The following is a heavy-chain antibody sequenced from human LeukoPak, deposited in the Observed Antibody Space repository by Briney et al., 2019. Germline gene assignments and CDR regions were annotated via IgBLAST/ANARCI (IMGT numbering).Heavy chain of an antibody. V-gene: IGHV4-61*02. J-gene: IGHJ4*02. CDR2: IYTSGST. CDR3: ARDFMWELLPAFDY. D-gene: IGHD1-26*01. CDR1: GGSISSGSYY. Sequence: PSETLSLTCTVSGGSISSGSYYWSWIRQPAGKGLEWIGRIYTSGSTNYNPSLKSRVTISVDTSKNQFSLKLSSVTAADTAVYYCARDFMWELLPAFDYWGQGTLVTVSS.